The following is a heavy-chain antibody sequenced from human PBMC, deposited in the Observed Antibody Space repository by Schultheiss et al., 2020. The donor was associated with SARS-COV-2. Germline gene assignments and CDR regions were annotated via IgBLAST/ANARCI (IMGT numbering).Heavy chain of an antibody. D-gene: IGHD2-2*01. CDR1: GGSISSYY. Sequence: SETLSLTCTVSGGSISSYYWSWIRQPPGKGLEWIGYIYYSGSTNYNPSLKSRVTISVDKSKNQFSLKLSSVTAADTAVYYCARDRPSSNSRSNWFDPWGQGTLVTVSS. V-gene: IGHV4-59*12. CDR3: ARDRPSSNSRSNWFDP. J-gene: IGHJ5*02. CDR2: IYYSGST.